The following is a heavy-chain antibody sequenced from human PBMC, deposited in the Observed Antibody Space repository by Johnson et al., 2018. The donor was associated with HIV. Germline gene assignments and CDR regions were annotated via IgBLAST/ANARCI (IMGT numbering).Heavy chain of an antibody. CDR3: AREVYDYVLGSYRSPDAFYI. CDR2: ISYDGSNK. V-gene: IGHV3-30*03. D-gene: IGHD3-16*02. Sequence: QVQLVESGGGVVQPGRSLRLSCAASGFTFSSYGMHWVRQAPGKGLEWVAVISYDGSNKYYADSVKGRFTISRDNSKNTLYLQMNSLRAEDTDVYYCAREVYDYVLGSYRSPDAFYIWGQGTMVTVSS. CDR1: GFTFSSYG. J-gene: IGHJ3*02.